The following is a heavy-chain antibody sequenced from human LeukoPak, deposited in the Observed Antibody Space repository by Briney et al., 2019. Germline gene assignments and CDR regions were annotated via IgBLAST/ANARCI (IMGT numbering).Heavy chain of an antibody. CDR1: GGSISSSSYC. D-gene: IGHD6-6*01. J-gene: IGHJ4*02. V-gene: IGHV4-61*05. CDR3: ARLSSSSSPFFDY. CDR2: IYYSGST. Sequence: SETLSLTCTVSGGSISSSSYCWGWIRQPPGKGLEWIGYIYYSGSTNYNPSLKSRVTISVDTSKNQFSLKLSSVTAADTAVYYCARLSSSSSPFFDYWGQGTLVTVSS.